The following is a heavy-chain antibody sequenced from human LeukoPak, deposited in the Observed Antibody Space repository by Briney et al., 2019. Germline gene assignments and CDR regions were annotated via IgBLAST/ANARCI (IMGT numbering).Heavy chain of an antibody. Sequence: PSETLSLTCSVSNASMRSYRWTWLRQPPGKSLEWIGNIQHSGSTNNNPSLKSRVTISLETSNNHFSLSLTSVTAADTAVYYCARRRAGDAVYVGMHYFDYWGQGILVTVSS. CDR1: NASMRSYR. CDR3: ARRRAGDAVYVGMHYFDY. V-gene: IGHV4-59*01. J-gene: IGHJ4*02. D-gene: IGHD1-14*01. CDR2: IQHSGST.